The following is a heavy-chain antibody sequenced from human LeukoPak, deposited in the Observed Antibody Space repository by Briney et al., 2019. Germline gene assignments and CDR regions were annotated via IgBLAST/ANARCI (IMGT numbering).Heavy chain of an antibody. CDR2: ISGSGGST. CDR1: GFTFSSYA. Sequence: GGSLRLSCAASGFTFSSYAMSWVRQAPGKGLEWVSAISGSGGSTYYADSVKGRFTISRDNSKNTLFLQMNSLRAEDTAVYYCAKIYSGSGSYYKGFDYWGQGTLVTVSS. CDR3: AKIYSGSGSYYKGFDY. J-gene: IGHJ4*02. D-gene: IGHD3-10*01. V-gene: IGHV3-23*01.